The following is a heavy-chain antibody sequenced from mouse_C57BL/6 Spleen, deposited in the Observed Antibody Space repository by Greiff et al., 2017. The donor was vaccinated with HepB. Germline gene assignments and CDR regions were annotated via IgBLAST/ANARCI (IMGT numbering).Heavy chain of an antibody. D-gene: IGHD1-1*01. CDR3: ARGRDAMDY. CDR1: GYTFTDYY. Sequence: VQLQQSGAELVRPGASVKLSCKASGYTFTDYYINWVKQRPGQGLEWIARIYPGSGNTYYNEKFKGKATLTAEKSSSTAYMQLSSLTSEDSAVYFCARGRDAMDYWGQGTSVTVSS. CDR2: IYPGSGNT. V-gene: IGHV1-76*01. J-gene: IGHJ4*01.